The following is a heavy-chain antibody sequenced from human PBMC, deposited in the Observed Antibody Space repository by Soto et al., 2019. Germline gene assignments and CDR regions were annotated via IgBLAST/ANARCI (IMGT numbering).Heavy chain of an antibody. Sequence: QVQLVQSGAEVKKPGASVKVSCKASGYTFTGYGISWVRQAPGQGLEWMGWIGGYNGDAKYEEKFQGTVTMTIDTSTSTAHMELRSLRYDDTAVYYCARDEVVLNFDYWGQGTLVTVSS. CDR2: IGGYNGDA. J-gene: IGHJ4*02. CDR3: ARDEVVLNFDY. CDR1: GYTFTGYG. V-gene: IGHV1-18*01. D-gene: IGHD3-10*02.